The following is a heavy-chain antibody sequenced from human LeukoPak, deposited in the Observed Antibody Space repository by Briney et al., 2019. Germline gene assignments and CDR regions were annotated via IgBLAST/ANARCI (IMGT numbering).Heavy chain of an antibody. Sequence: PGGSLRLSRAASGFTFSSYAMSWVRQAPGKGLEWVSAISGSGGSTYYADSVKGRFTISRDNSKNTLYLQMNSLRAEDTAVYYCAKDLAVAGNSYYFDYWGQGTLVTVSS. D-gene: IGHD6-19*01. CDR1: GFTFSSYA. CDR2: ISGSGGST. CDR3: AKDLAVAGNSYYFDY. J-gene: IGHJ4*02. V-gene: IGHV3-23*01.